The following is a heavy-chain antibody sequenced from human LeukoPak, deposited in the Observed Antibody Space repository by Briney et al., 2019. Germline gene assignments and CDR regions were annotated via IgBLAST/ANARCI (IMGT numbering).Heavy chain of an antibody. J-gene: IGHJ5*02. D-gene: IGHD3-3*01. CDR1: GGSISSSGYN. CDR3: ARRDYDFWSGYSWFDP. V-gene: IGHV4-39*01. CDR2: LYDSGST. Sequence: SETLSLTCTVSGGSISSSGYNWDWIRQPPGKGLEWIGNLYDSGSTYYNPSLKSRVTISVDTSKNQFSLKLSSVTAADTAVYYCARRDYDFWSGYSWFDPWGQGTLVTVPS.